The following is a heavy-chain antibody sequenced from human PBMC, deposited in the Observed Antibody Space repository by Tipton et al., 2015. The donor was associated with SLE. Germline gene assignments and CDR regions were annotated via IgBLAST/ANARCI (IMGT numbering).Heavy chain of an antibody. D-gene: IGHD3-3*01. J-gene: IGHJ1*01. CDR2: INHSGST. CDR1: GGSFSGYY. Sequence: TLSPTCAVYGGSFSGYYWSWIRRPPGKGLEWIGEINHSGSTNYNPSLKSRVTISVDTSKNQFSLKLSSVTAADTAVYYCASEAYDFWSGPSAYFQHWGQGTLVTVSS. V-gene: IGHV4-34*01. CDR3: ASEAYDFWSGPSAYFQH.